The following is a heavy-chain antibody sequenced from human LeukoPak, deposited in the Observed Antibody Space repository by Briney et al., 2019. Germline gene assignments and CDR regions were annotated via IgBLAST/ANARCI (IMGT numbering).Heavy chain of an antibody. D-gene: IGHD1-26*01. V-gene: IGHV3-23*01. J-gene: IGHJ4*02. CDR3: ARDITPSYSGSDY. CDR2: ISGSGGST. CDR1: GFTFSSYA. Sequence: GGSLRLSCAASGFTFSSYAMSWVRQAPGKGLEWVSAISGSGGSTYYADSVKGRFTISRDNSKNTLYLQMNSLRAEDTAVYYCARDITPSYSGSDYWGQGTLVTVSS.